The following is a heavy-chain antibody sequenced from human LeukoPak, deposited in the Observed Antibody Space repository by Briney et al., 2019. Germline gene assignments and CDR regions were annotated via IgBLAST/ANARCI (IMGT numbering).Heavy chain of an antibody. CDR1: GFTFNNYA. CDR2: ISGGGGST. V-gene: IGHV3-23*01. D-gene: IGHD3-10*01. CDR3: AEVMGVRGAPSDY. Sequence: GGSLRLSCAASGFTFNNYAMSWVRQAPGKGLEWVSAISGGGGSTYYADSVKGRFTISRDNSKNTLYLQMNSLRAEDTALYYCAEVMGVRGAPSDYWGQGTLVTVSS. J-gene: IGHJ4*02.